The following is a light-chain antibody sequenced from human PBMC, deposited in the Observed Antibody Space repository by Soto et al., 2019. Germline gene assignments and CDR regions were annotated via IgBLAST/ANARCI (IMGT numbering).Light chain of an antibody. CDR3: QQYGSSACT. Sequence: ESVLTQSPGTLSMSPGERATLSCRASQSVSSSYSAWYQQKPGQAPRLLIYGASSRATGIPDRFSGSGSGTDFALTISRLETEDFAVYYCQQYGSSACTFGPGTKVDIK. V-gene: IGKV3-20*01. CDR2: GAS. J-gene: IGKJ3*01. CDR1: QSVSSSY.